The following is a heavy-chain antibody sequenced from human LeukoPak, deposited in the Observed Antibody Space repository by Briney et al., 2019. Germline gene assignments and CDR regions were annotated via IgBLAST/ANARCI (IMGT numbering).Heavy chain of an antibody. V-gene: IGHV4-31*03. Sequence: SETLSLTCTVSGGSISSGGYYWSWIRQHPGKGLERIGYIYYSGSTYYNPSLKSRVTISVDTSKNQFSLKLSSVTAADTAVYYCARGGSGYDVDYWGQGTLVTVSS. D-gene: IGHD5-12*01. CDR3: ARGGSGYDVDY. J-gene: IGHJ4*02. CDR1: GGSISSGGYY. CDR2: IYYSGST.